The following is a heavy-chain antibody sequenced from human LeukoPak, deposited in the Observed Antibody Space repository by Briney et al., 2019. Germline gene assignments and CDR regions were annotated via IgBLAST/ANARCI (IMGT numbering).Heavy chain of an antibody. Sequence: PSETLSLTCTVSGGSTSSYYRSWIRQPPGKGLEWIGYIYYSGSTNYNPSLKSRVTISVDTSKNQFSLKLSSVTAADTAVYYCARAPFLTGRIDYWGQGTLVTVSS. CDR1: GGSTSSYY. D-gene: IGHD3-9*01. J-gene: IGHJ4*02. CDR3: ARAPFLTGRIDY. V-gene: IGHV4-59*01. CDR2: IYYSGST.